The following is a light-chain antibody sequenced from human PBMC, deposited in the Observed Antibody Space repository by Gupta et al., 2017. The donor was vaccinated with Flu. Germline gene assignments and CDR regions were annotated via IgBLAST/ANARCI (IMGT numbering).Light chain of an antibody. CDR3: SSYTSSGTRV. V-gene: IGLV2-14*01. CDR1: SSDVGAYNY. CDR2: EVT. J-gene: IGLJ1*01. Sequence: QSALTQPASVSGSPGQSITISCTGTSSDVGAYNYVSWYQQHPGKAPKLMIYEVTNRPSGASKRFSGSKSGNTASLTISGLQADDEADYYCSSYTSSGTRVFGTGTRVTVL.